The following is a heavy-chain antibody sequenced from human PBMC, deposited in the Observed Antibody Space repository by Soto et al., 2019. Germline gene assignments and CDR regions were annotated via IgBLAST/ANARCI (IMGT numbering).Heavy chain of an antibody. CDR3: ARGTPVWFDP. V-gene: IGHV1-3*01. CDR1: GYTFTSYA. Sequence: GASVKVSCKASGYTFTSYAISWVRQAPGQRLEWMGWINAGNGNTKYSQKFQGRVTITRDTSASTAYMELSSLRSEDTAVYYCARGTPVWFDPWGQGTLVTSPQ. J-gene: IGHJ5*02. CDR2: INAGNGNT. D-gene: IGHD3-10*01.